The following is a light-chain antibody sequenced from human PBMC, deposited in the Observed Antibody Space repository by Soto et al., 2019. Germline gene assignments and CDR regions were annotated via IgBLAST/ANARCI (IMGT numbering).Light chain of an antibody. V-gene: IGLV1-51*02. J-gene: IGLJ2*01. CDR3: GAWDGCLSALF. CDR1: SSNIGNNF. CDR2: ETN. Sequence: QSVLTQPPSVSAAPGQKVTISCSGSSSNIGNNFISWYQQFPGTAPKLLIYETNHRPSRIPDRFSGSRAGTSATLGIAGLQPGCKAYYYGGAWDGCLSALFLGGGTKLTVL.